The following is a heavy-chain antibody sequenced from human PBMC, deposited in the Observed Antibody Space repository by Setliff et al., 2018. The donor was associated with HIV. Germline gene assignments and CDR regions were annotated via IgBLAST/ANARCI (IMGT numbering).Heavy chain of an antibody. Sequence: ASETLSLTCAVYGGSFSDNYWSWIRQSPGKGLEWIGEINHSGRTKYSPSLRSRVSISVDTSKNQFSLKLSSVIAADTAVYYCARIFGDQGYYYGMDVWGQGTTVTVSS. V-gene: IGHV4-34*01. CDR1: GGSFSDNY. D-gene: IGHD3-3*01. J-gene: IGHJ6*02. CDR2: INHSGRT. CDR3: ARIFGDQGYYYGMDV.